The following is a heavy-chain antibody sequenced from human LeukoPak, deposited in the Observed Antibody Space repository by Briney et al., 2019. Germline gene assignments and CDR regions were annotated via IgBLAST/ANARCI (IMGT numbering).Heavy chain of an antibody. D-gene: IGHD3-10*01. Sequence: PSETLSLTCTVSGGSIRSYYWSWIRQPPGKGLEWIGYIHSAGSTNCNPSLKSRVTISVDTSNNQFSLRLSSVTAADTAISYCARFGHYSFDSWGQGTLVTVSS. CDR2: IHSAGST. V-gene: IGHV4-59*01. CDR1: GGSIRSYY. J-gene: IGHJ4*02. CDR3: ARFGHYSFDS.